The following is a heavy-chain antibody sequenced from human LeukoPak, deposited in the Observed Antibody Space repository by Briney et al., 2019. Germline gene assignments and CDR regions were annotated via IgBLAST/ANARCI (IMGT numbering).Heavy chain of an antibody. CDR3: AKDWFSPLLRYNWFDP. D-gene: IGHD3-9*01. Sequence: GGSLRLSCAASGFTFSSYEMNWVRQAPGKGLEWVSYISSSDNTIYYADSVKGRFTISRDNSKNTLYLQMNSLRAEDTAVYYCAKDWFSPLLRYNWFDPWGQGTLVTVSS. V-gene: IGHV3-48*03. CDR1: GFTFSSYE. CDR2: ISSSDNTI. J-gene: IGHJ5*02.